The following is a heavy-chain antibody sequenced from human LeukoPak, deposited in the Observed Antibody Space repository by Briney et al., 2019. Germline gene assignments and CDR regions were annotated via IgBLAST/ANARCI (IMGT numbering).Heavy chain of an antibody. CDR1: GYTFTSYA. V-gene: IGHV1-3*01. CDR3: ARDSSRYGDYDY. D-gene: IGHD4-17*01. CDR2: INAGNGNT. J-gene: IGHJ4*02. Sequence: VSVKVSCKASGYTFTSYAMHWVRQAPGQRLEWMGWINAGNGNTKYSQKFQDRVTITRDTSASTAYMELSSLRSEDTAVYYCARDSSRYGDYDYWGQGTLVTVSS.